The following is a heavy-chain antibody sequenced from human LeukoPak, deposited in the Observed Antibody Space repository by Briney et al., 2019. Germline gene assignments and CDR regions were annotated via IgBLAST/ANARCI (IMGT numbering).Heavy chain of an antibody. CDR1: GFTFSSYW. CDR2: INQDGSEK. CDR3: ARTSGWYSVEIYYYFDY. V-gene: IGHV3-7*01. Sequence: GGSLRLSCAASGFTFSSYWMTWVRQAPGKGLEWVANINQDGSEKYYVDSVKGRFTISRDNAKRSVYLQMNSLRAEDTAVYYCARTSGWYSVEIYYYFDYWGQGTLVTVSS. D-gene: IGHD6-19*01. J-gene: IGHJ4*02.